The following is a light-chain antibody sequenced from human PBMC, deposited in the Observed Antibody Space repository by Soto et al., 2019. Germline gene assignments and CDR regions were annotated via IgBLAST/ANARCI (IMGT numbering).Light chain of an antibody. CDR2: DTS. V-gene: IGLV7-46*01. J-gene: IGLJ3*02. CDR3: FLTFSGPWV. CDR1: TGAVTSGHH. Sequence: QAVVTQEPSLTVSPGGTVTLTCVSSTGAVTSGHHPYWVQQKPGQAPRTLIYDTSIKQSWTPARFSGTLLGGKAALTLSGAQPEDEADYDCFLTFSGPWVLGGGTKLTVL.